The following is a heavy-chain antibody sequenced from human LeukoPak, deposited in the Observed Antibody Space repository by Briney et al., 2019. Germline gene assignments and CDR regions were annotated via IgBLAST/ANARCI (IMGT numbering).Heavy chain of an antibody. CDR3: ARDPFCSSSTGCYFEDWFDP. CDR2: ITWNGDKT. V-gene: IGHV3-20*04. Sequence: GGSLRLSCTASGFKFDDYDMSGVRQVPGKGLEWVSGITWNGDKTGYADSVRGRFAISRDNTKKSLYLQMSSLRAEDTALYYCARDPFCSSSTGCYFEDWFDPWGPGTLVTVSS. J-gene: IGHJ5*02. D-gene: IGHD2-2*01. CDR1: GFKFDDYD.